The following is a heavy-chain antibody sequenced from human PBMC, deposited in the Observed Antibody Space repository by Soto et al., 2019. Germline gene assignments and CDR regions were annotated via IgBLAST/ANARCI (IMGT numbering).Heavy chain of an antibody. V-gene: IGHV4-30-2*01. CDR2: IYHSGTT. CDR1: GGSINSDGHS. Sequence: QVQLQESGSGLVKPSQTLSLTCAVSGGSINSDGHSWSWIRQPPGKGLEWIAYIYHSGTTYYNPTHKNRVNISVDTSKNQFSLKLISVTAADTAVYYCARALRDGPFVYWGQGTLVTVSS. D-gene: IGHD3-16*01. CDR3: ARALRDGPFVY. J-gene: IGHJ4*02.